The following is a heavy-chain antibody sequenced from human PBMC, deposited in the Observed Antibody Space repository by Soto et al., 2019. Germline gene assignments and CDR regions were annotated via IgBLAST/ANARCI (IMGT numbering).Heavy chain of an antibody. D-gene: IGHD3-3*01. V-gene: IGHV1-2*02. CDR1: GYPVTAYY. CDR2: INPATGAA. J-gene: IGHJ3*02. Sequence: QLHLVQSGAVVKKPGASVTVSCSASGYPVTAYYMHWVRQAPGRGLEWMGGINPATGAAKYTQTFPGRVTLTRDTSTSSVFIELSGLTSDDTAVFCCAKGGGVGVAGSAAFDMWGQGTLVTVSS. CDR3: AKGGGVGVAGSAAFDM.